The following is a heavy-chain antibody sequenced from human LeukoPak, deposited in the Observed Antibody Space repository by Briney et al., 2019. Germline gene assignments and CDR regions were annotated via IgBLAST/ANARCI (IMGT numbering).Heavy chain of an antibody. Sequence: GESLKISCKGSRYSFTSYWIGWVRQMPGKGLEWMGIIYPGDSDTRYSPSFQGQVTISADKSISTAYLQWSSLKASDTAMYYCARQGGGGGSSYHPYYYYYYMDVWGKGTTVTVSS. CDR2: IYPGDSDT. J-gene: IGHJ6*03. CDR3: ARQGGGGGSSYHPYYYYYYMDV. CDR1: RYSFTSYW. D-gene: IGHD2-15*01. V-gene: IGHV5-51*01.